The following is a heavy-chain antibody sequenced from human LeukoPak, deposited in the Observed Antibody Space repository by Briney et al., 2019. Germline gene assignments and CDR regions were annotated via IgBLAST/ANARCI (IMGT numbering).Heavy chain of an antibody. V-gene: IGHV3-21*04. D-gene: IGHD3-22*01. Sequence: GGSLRLSCAASGFTFSSYSMNWVRQAPGKGLEWVSSISSSSSYIYYADSVKGRFTISRDNAKNSLYLQMNSLRAEDTAVYYCASSTVSGYYYYFDYWGQGTLVTVSS. CDR1: GFTFSSYS. J-gene: IGHJ4*02. CDR2: ISSSSSYI. CDR3: ASSTVSGYYYYFDY.